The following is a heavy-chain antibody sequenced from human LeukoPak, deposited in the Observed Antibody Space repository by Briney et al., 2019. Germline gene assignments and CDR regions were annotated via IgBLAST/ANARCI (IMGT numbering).Heavy chain of an antibody. D-gene: IGHD5-18*01. Sequence: GGSLRLSCAASGFTVSSNYMSWVRQAPGKGLEWVSVIYSGGSTYYADSVKGRFTISRDNAKNTLYLQMDSLRAEDTAVYYCTRGYIYGSIDYWGQGTLVTVSS. CDR2: IYSGGST. CDR1: GFTVSSNY. J-gene: IGHJ4*02. V-gene: IGHV3-53*01. CDR3: TRGYIYGSIDY.